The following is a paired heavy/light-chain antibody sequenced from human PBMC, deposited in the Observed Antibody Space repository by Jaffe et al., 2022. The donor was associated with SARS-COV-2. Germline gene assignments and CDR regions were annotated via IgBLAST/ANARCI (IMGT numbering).Light chain of an antibody. J-gene: IGLJ3*02. CDR3: QVWDSSTYHWV. CDR1: DIRTKI. CDR2: YDN. Sequence: SYVLTQPPSVSVAPGKTATITCGGDDIRTKIVQWYQQKPGQAPVRVIYYDNARPSGIPERFSGSNSGSTAILTISRVEAGDEADYYCQVWDSSTYHWVFGGGTQLTVL. V-gene: IGLV3-21*04.
Heavy chain of an antibody. D-gene: IGHD4-17*01. Sequence: EVQLVESGGGLVQPGGSLRLSCKASGFAVSSDYMSWVRQAPGKGLDWVSLIFSGGATYHADSVKGRFTISRDASRNTVYLQMHSLRPDDTAIYYCARGDYGPYGMDVWGQGTTVTVSS. J-gene: IGHJ6*02. V-gene: IGHV3-66*02. CDR2: IFSGGAT. CDR3: ARGDYGPYGMDV. CDR1: GFAVSSDY.